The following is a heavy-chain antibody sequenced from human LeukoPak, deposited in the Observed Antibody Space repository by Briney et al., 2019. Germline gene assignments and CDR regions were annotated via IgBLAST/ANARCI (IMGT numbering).Heavy chain of an antibody. J-gene: IGHJ4*02. CDR2: FYHSGIS. Sequence: SETLSLTCTVSGGSISSGGYYWNWIRQPPGKGLEWIGYFYHSGISYYNTFLKSRVTISVDTSKNQFSLKLSSVTAADTAVYYCARGDYYGSGSRYFDYWGQGTLVTVSS. D-gene: IGHD3-10*01. CDR3: ARGDYYGSGSRYFDY. V-gene: IGHV4-30-2*01. CDR1: GGSISSGGYY.